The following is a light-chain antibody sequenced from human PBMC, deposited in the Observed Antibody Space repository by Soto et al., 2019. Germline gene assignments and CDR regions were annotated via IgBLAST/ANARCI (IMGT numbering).Light chain of an antibody. V-gene: IGLV2-14*02. Sequence: QSALTQPASVSGSPGQSITISCIGTISDVGSYDLVSWYQHHPGKAPRLMIYEGSKRPSGVSNRFFGSKSGNTASLAISGLQAEDEADYYCSSYTTTSNYVFGTGTKLTVL. CDR2: EGS. CDR3: SSYTTTSNYV. J-gene: IGLJ1*01. CDR1: ISDVGSYDL.